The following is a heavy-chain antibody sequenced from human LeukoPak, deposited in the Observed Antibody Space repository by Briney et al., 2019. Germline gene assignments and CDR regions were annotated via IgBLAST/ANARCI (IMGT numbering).Heavy chain of an antibody. CDR1: GGSISSYY. V-gene: IGHV4-59*01. J-gene: IGHJ4*02. CDR3: ARRGSSGWVYFDY. D-gene: IGHD6-19*01. Sequence: PSETLSLTCTVSGGSISSYYWSWIRQPPGKGLEWIGYISYSGSTNYNPSLKSRVTISVDTSKNQFSLKLSSVTAADTAVYYCARRGSSGWVYFDYWGQGTLVTVSS. CDR2: ISYSGST.